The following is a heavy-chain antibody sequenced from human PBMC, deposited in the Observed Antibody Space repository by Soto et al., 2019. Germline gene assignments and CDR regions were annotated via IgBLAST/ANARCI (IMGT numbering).Heavy chain of an antibody. CDR2: ISDSGSS. CDR3: ARTTFYDIFTAYYPLFDY. Sequence: SETLSLTCTVSGGSISSGRFYWSLIRQHPGKGLEWIGHISDSGSSYYNPSLESRVTISVDTSENQFSLKLSAVTAADTAVYFCARTTFYDIFTAYYPLFDYWGQGTKVTVSS. D-gene: IGHD3-9*01. V-gene: IGHV4-31*03. CDR1: GGSISSGRFY. J-gene: IGHJ4*02.